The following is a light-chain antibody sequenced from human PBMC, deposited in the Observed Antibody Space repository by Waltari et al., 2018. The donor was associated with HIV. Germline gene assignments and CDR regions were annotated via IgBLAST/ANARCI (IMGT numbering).Light chain of an antibody. CDR1: SSNIGNNY. V-gene: IGLV1-51*01. Sequence: HSVLTQPPSVSAAPGQKVTISCSGSSSNIGNNYVTLYQQFPGTAPKLLIYDNNKRPSGIPDRFSGTKSGTSATLGITGLQTGDEAGYYCGAWDSGLSAWVFGGGTKLTVL. CDR2: DNN. CDR3: GAWDSGLSAWV. J-gene: IGLJ3*02.